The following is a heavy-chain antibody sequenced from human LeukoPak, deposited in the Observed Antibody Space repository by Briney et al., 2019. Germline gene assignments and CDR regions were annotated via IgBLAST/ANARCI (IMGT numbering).Heavy chain of an antibody. CDR2: IKQDGSGK. V-gene: IGHV3-7*01. D-gene: IGHD3-3*01. CDR3: AREDYDFWSGYSFDP. Sequence: GGSLRLSCAASGFTFSSYWMSWVRQAPGKGLEWVANIKQDGSGKYYVDSVKGRFTISRDNAKNSLYLQMNSLRAEDTAVYYCAREDYDFWSGYSFDPWGQGTLVTVSS. CDR1: GFTFSSYW. J-gene: IGHJ5*02.